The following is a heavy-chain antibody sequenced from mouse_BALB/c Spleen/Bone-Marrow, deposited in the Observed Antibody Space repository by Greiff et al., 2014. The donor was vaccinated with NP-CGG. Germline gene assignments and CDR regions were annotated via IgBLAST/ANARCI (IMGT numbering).Heavy chain of an antibody. CDR2: IDPSSGYS. Sequence: VQLQQSGAELARPGASVKMSCKASGYTFTSYTMHWIKQRPGQGLEWIGYIDPSSGYSNYNQKFKDKATLTADISSSTAYMQLSSLTSEDSAVYYCAPYDGYYNWYFDVWGAGTTVTVPS. V-gene: IGHV1-4*01. CDR3: APYDGYYNWYFDV. D-gene: IGHD2-3*01. J-gene: IGHJ1*01. CDR1: GYTFTSYT.